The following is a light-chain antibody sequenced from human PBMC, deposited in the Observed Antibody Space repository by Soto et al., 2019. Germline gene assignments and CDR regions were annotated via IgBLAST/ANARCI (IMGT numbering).Light chain of an antibody. CDR1: QTISNTF. V-gene: IGKV3-20*01. Sequence: EIVLSQSPGTLSLSPVERSTLSFRASQTISNTFLAWYQQRPGQAPRLLIYGASGRAAGIPDRFSGSGSGTDFTLSISRLEPEDFAVYYCQQYGVSPTFGGGTKVDIK. J-gene: IGKJ4*01. CDR3: QQYGVSPT. CDR2: GAS.